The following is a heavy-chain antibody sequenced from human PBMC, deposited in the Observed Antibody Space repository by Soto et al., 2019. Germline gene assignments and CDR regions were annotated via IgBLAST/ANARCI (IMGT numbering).Heavy chain of an antibody. CDR2: INHNGST. V-gene: IGHV4-30-2*02. CDR3: AGSSGYYRY. CDR1: GGSISSGGYS. D-gene: IGHD3-22*01. Sequence: QLQLQESGSGLVKPSQTLSLTCAVSGGSISSGGYSWSWIRQPPGKGLEWIGYINHNGSTYYNPPLRSRLTITADSSKNQVSLKLSSVTAADTAVEYCAGSSGYYRYWGQGTLVTVSS. J-gene: IGHJ1*01.